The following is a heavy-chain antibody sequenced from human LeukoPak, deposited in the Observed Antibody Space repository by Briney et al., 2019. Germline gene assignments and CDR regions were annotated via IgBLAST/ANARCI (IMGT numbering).Heavy chain of an antibody. CDR1: GFTFSSYA. V-gene: IGHV3-64*04. CDR3: ARENYNYYYGMDV. CDR2: ISSNGGST. Sequence: GGSLRLSCSASGFTFSSYAMHWVRQAPGKGLEYVSAISSNGGSTYYADSVKGRFTTSRHNSKNTLYLQMNSLRAEDTAVYYCARENYNYYYGMDVWGQGTTVTVSS. J-gene: IGHJ6*02.